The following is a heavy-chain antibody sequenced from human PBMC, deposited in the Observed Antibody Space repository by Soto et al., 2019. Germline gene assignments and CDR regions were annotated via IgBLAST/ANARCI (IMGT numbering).Heavy chain of an antibody. D-gene: IGHD6-25*01. CDR3: ARDRSDSSRADSFDI. CDR1: GFSASNTY. CDR2: IYRGRAT. V-gene: IGHV3-53*01. Sequence: EVQLVESGGGLIQPGGSLRLSCAVSGFSASNTYMSWVRQAPGKGLEWISVIYRGRATYYADSVKGRFTISRDDSRNTVYLQMNSLTTEDTAVYFCARDRSDSSRADSFDIWGQGTMVTVSS. J-gene: IGHJ3*02.